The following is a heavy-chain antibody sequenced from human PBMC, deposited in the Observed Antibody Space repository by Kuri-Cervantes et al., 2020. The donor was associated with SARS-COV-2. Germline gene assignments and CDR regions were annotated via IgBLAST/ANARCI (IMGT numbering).Heavy chain of an antibody. Sequence: SETLSLTCTVSGYSISSGYYWGWIRQPPGKGLEWIGSIYHSGSTYYNPSLKSRVTISVDTSKNQFSPKLSSVTAADTAVYYCARHSGGGDDTFDIWGQGTMVTVSS. CDR3: ARHSGGGDDTFDI. V-gene: IGHV4-38-2*02. CDR2: IYHSGST. D-gene: IGHD2-21*01. CDR1: GYSISSGYY. J-gene: IGHJ3*02.